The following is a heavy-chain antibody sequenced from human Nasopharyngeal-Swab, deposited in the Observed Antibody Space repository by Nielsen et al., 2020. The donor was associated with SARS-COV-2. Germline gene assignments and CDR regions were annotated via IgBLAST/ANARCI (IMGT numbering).Heavy chain of an antibody. J-gene: IGHJ3*02. Sequence: PGKGLEWIGYIYYSGSTYYNPSLKSRVTIPVDTSKNQFSLKLSSVTAADTAVYYCARAPRITIFGVVQAFDIWGQGTMVTVSS. CDR3: ARAPRITIFGVVQAFDI. CDR2: IYYSGST. V-gene: IGHV4-31*02. D-gene: IGHD3-3*01.